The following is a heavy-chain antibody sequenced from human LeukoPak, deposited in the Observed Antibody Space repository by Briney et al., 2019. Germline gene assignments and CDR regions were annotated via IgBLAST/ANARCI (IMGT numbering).Heavy chain of an antibody. D-gene: IGHD6-13*01. J-gene: IGHJ4*02. CDR2: IYSDGGT. Sequence: ETLSLTCTASGGSISSSSYYWGWIRQPPGKGLEWVSVIYSDGGTYYADSVKDRFTISRDNSKNTLYLQMNSLRAEDTALYYCARESSWSFDYWGQGTLVTVSS. V-gene: IGHV3-66*01. CDR1: GGSISSSSYY. CDR3: ARESSWSFDY.